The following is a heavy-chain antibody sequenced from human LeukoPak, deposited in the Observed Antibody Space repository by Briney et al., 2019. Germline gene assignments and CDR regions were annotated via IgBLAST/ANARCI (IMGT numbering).Heavy chain of an antibody. V-gene: IGHV4-59*01. CDR1: GGSISTYY. J-gene: IGHJ4*02. Sequence: SETLSLTCTVSGGSISTYYWSWIRQPPGKGLEWIGYIYYSGSTNKNPSLKSRVTISVDTSKTQFSLKLSSVTAADTAVYYCARVDSSNWYDSRGYFDQWGQGTLVTVSS. CDR3: ARVDSSNWYDSRGYFDQ. D-gene: IGHD6-13*01. CDR2: IYYSGST.